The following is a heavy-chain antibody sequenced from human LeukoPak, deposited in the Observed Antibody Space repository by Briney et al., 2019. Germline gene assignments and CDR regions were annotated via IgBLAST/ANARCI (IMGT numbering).Heavy chain of an antibody. V-gene: IGHV3-30*18. CDR3: AKGDVDTAMVTSDPGGMDV. CDR1: GFTFSSYG. CDR2: ISYDGSNK. J-gene: IGHJ6*02. D-gene: IGHD5-18*01. Sequence: GRSLRLSCAASGFTFSSYGMHWVRQAPGKGLEWVAVISYDGSNKYYADSVKGRFTISRDNSENRVYLQMNSLRVEDTAVYYCAKGDVDTAMVTSDPGGMDVRGQGTTVTVSS.